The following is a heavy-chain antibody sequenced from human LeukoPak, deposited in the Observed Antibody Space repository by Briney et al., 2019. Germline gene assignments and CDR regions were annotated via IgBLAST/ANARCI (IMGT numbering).Heavy chain of an antibody. CDR2: IKGDGSHT. CDR3: VRDWDHFDFDS. D-gene: IGHD3-9*01. V-gene: IGHV3-74*01. J-gene: IGHJ5*01. CDR1: GFTFSNYW. Sequence: GGSLRLSCAASGFTFSNYWMHWVRQAPGKGLVWVSRIKGDGSHTIYADSVKGRFTISRDNAKNTLYLHMRSLRAEDTAVYYCVRDWDHFDFDSWGQGTLVTVSS.